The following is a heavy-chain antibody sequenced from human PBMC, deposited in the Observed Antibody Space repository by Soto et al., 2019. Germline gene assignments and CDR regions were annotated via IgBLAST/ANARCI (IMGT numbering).Heavy chain of an antibody. D-gene: IGHD6-19*01. CDR3: ARERFASSGWYSYYYYYGMDV. Sequence: PGGSLRLSCAASGFTFISYSINWFRHSPFKWLEWVSSISSSSSYIYYADSVKGRFTISRDNAKNSLYLQMNSLRAEDTAVYYCARERFASSGWYSYYYYYGMDVWGQGTTVTVSS. V-gene: IGHV3-21*01. CDR1: GFTFISYS. J-gene: IGHJ6*02. CDR2: ISSSSSYI.